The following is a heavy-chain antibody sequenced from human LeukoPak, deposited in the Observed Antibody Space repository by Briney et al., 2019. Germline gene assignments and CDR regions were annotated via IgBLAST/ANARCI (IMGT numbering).Heavy chain of an antibody. CDR2: IYYTGST. D-gene: IGHD1-26*01. CDR1: GGSLSGYY. V-gene: IGHV4-59*08. Sequence: SGTLSLTCTVSGGSLSGYYWSWIRQPPGKGLEWIGYIYYTGSTDYNPSLKSRVTISLDTSKNQFSLSLSSVTAADTAVYYCARLKVGSGGYGFHDFWGQGTLVTVSS. J-gene: IGHJ4*02. CDR3: ARLKVGSGGYGFHDF.